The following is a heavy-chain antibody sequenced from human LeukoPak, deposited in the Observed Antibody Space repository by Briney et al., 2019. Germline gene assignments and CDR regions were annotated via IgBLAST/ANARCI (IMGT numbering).Heavy chain of an antibody. CDR1: GFTFDDYA. CDR3: AKDGYSSSWYYFDY. CDR2: ISWNSGSI. Sequence: PGRSLRLSCAASGFTFDDYAMHWVRQAPGKGLEWVSRISWNSGSIGYADSVKGRFTISRDNAKNSLHLQMNSLRAEDTALYYCAKDGYSSSWYYFDYWGQGTLVTVSS. J-gene: IGHJ4*02. D-gene: IGHD6-13*01. V-gene: IGHV3-9*01.